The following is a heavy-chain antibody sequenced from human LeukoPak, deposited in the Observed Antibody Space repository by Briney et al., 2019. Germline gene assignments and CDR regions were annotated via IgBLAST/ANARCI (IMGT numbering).Heavy chain of an antibody. J-gene: IGHJ4*01. Sequence: GGSLRLSCAASGFNFIDYSMNWVRQAPGKGLEWISYIGISSGNTKYADSVKGRFTISRDKTRNSLYLQMNSLRVEDTAVYYCARDHRYAFDNWGHGTLVTVSS. V-gene: IGHV3-48*01. CDR3: ARDHRYAFDN. D-gene: IGHD5-12*01. CDR2: IGISSGNT. CDR1: GFNFIDYS.